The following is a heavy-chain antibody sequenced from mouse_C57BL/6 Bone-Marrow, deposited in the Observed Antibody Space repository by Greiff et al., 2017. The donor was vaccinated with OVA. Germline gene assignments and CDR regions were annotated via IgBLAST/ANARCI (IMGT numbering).Heavy chain of an antibody. CDR1: GFTFSSYA. J-gene: IGHJ4*01. CDR2: ISAGGSYT. Sequence: EVQRVESGGGLVKPGGSLKLSCAASGFTFSSYAMSWVRQTPEKRLEWVATISAGGSYTYYPDNVKGRFTISRDNAKNNLYLQMSHLKSEDTAMYYCARGGWLLSMDYWGQGTSVTVSS. V-gene: IGHV5-4*01. CDR3: ARGGWLLSMDY. D-gene: IGHD2-3*01.